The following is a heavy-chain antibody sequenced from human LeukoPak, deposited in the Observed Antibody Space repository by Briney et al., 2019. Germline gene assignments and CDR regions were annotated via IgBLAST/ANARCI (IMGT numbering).Heavy chain of an antibody. CDR3: ARVLTGAFYYYGMDV. CDR1: GYTFTSYA. V-gene: IGHV1-3*01. CDR2: INAGNGNT. D-gene: IGHD1-26*01. J-gene: IGHJ6*02. Sequence: ASVKVSCKASGYTFTSYAMHWVRQAPGQRLEWMGWINAGNGNTKYSQKFQGRVTITRDTSASTAYMELSNLRSEDTAVYYCARVLTGAFYYYGMDVWGQGTTVTVSS.